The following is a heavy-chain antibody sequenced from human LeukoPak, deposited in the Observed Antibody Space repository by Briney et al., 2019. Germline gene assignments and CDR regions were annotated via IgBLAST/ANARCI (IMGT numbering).Heavy chain of an antibody. CDR2: IKQDGSEK. D-gene: IGHD5-24*01. CDR3: ARRAWLQGGPDAFDI. J-gene: IGHJ3*02. CDR1: GFTFSTYW. V-gene: IGHV3-7*01. Sequence: GGSLRLSCAASGFTFSTYWMAWVRQAPGNGLEWVANIKQDGSEKYYVGSVKGRFTISRDNAKNSLFLQMNSLRAEDTAVYYCARRAWLQGGPDAFDIWGQGTMVTLSS.